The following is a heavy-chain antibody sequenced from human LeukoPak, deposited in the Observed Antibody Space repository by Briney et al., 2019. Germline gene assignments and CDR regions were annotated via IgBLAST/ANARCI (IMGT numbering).Heavy chain of an antibody. J-gene: IGHJ4*02. D-gene: IGHD1-14*01. CDR3: ARDPNTTIAAVGYYFPY. CDR1: GYTFTVYY. Sequence: ASVELSCDASGYTFTVYYIDCVLQAPGQGLEWMGWINPNSGGTNYAQKFQVRVTMTKDTSISTAYMTLRSQRSDDKAVYCCARDPNTTIAAVGYYFPYRHQGTLVTVSS. V-gene: IGHV1-2*02. CDR2: INPNSGGT.